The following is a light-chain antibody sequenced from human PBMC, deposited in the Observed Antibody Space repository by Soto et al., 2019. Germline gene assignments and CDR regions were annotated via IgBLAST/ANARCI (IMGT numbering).Light chain of an antibody. CDR3: QHYNVYPWT. CDR2: KAS. V-gene: IGKV1-5*03. Sequence: DIPMTQSPSTLSGSVGDRVTITCRASQTISSWLAWYQQKPGKAPKLLIYKASTLKSGVPSRFSGSGSGTEFTLTISSLQPDDFATYYCQHYNVYPWTFGQGTKVDIK. CDR1: QTISSW. J-gene: IGKJ1*01.